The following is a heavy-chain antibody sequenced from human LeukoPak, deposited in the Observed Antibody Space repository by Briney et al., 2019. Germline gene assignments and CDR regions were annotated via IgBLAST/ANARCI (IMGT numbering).Heavy chain of an antibody. D-gene: IGHD1-26*01. CDR3: ARGLVGATFNDY. J-gene: IGHJ4*02. Sequence: PEASVKVSCKTSGYSFSSYGINWVRQAPGQGLEWMGWVSPYNGNINYAQKLQGRVTMTTDTSTTTAYMELRSLRSDDTAVYYCARGLVGATFNDYWGQGTLVTVSS. V-gene: IGHV1-18*01. CDR1: GYSFSSYG. CDR2: VSPYNGNI.